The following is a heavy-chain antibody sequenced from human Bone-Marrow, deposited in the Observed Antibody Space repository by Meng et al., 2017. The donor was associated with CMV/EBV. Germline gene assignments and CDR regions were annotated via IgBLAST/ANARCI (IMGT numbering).Heavy chain of an antibody. Sequence: ASVKVSCKASGYTFTSYYMHWVRQAPGQGLEWMGIINPSGGSTSYAQKFQGRVTMTRDTSTSTVYMELSRLRSDDTAVYYCASQIVVVPAAKYHNWFDPWGQGTLVTVSS. CDR3: ASQIVVVPAAKYHNWFDP. CDR1: GYTFTSYY. D-gene: IGHD2-2*01. V-gene: IGHV1-46*01. CDR2: INPSGGST. J-gene: IGHJ5*02.